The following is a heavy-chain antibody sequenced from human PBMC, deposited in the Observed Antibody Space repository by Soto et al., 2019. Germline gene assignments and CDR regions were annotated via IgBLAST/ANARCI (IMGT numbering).Heavy chain of an antibody. CDR2: IYYTGTT. V-gene: IGHV4-39*01. CDR1: GGYISSTSYY. CDR3: ARGLRWTRSFDF. J-gene: IGHJ4*02. D-gene: IGHD1-1*01. Sequence: QLQLQESGPGLVKPSETLSLICSVSGGYISSTSYYWGWIRHSPGTALEWIASIYYTGTTYYNPSLKGRVAISVDTSKTQVSLKVNSVTAAATAVYYCARGLRWTRSFDFWGQGTLVTVSS.